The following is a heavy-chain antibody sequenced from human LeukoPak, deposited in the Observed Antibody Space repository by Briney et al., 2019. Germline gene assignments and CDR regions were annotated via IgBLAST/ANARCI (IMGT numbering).Heavy chain of an antibody. Sequence: SETLSLTCAVSGGSISSGGYSWSWIRQPPGKGLEWIGYIYHSGSTYYNPSLKSRVTISVDRSKNQFSLKLSSVTAADTAVYYCARERIAAAGFEAFDIWGQGTMVTVSS. J-gene: IGHJ3*02. CDR2: IYHSGST. D-gene: IGHD6-13*01. CDR3: ARERIAAAGFEAFDI. CDR1: GGSISSGGYS. V-gene: IGHV4-30-2*01.